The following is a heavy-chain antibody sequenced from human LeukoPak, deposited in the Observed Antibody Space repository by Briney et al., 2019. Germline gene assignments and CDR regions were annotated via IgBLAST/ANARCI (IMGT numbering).Heavy chain of an antibody. V-gene: IGHV3-48*03. CDR1: GFTFSSYE. Sequence: GGSLRLSCAASGFTFSSYEMNWVRQAPGKGLEWVSYISSSGGTIYYADSVKGRFTISRDNAKNSLYLQMNSLRAEDTAVYYCARFYGDETYFDYWGQGTLVTVSS. D-gene: IGHD4-17*01. CDR3: ARFYGDETYFDY. CDR2: ISSSGGTI. J-gene: IGHJ4*02.